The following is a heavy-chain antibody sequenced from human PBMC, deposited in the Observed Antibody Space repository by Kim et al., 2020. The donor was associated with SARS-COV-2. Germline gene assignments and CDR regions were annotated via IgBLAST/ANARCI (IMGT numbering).Heavy chain of an antibody. CDR3: ASSSREFLEWSLYYYYGMDV. Sequence: SVKVSCKASGGTFSSYAISWVRQAPGQGLEWMGGIIPIFGTANYAQKFQGRVTITADESTSTAYMELSSLRSEDTAVYYCASSSREFLEWSLYYYYGMDVWGQGTTVTVSS. CDR2: IIPIFGTA. J-gene: IGHJ6*02. D-gene: IGHD3-3*01. CDR1: GGTFSSYA. V-gene: IGHV1-69*13.